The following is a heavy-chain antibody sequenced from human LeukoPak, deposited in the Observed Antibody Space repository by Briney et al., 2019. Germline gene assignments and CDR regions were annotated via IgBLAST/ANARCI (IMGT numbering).Heavy chain of an antibody. CDR3: ARDDQLLSSYFDY. CDR1: GFTFSSYS. CDR2: ISSSSSTI. Sequence: GGSLRLSCAASGFTFSSYSMNWVRQAPGKGLEWVSYISSSSSTIYYADSVKGRFTISRDNAKNSLYLQMNSPRAEDTAVYYCARDDQLLSSYFDYWGQGTLVTVSS. V-gene: IGHV3-48*01. D-gene: IGHD2-2*01. J-gene: IGHJ4*02.